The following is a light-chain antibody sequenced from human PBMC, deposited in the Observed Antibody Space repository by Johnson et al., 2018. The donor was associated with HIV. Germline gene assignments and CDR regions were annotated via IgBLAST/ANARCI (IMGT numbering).Light chain of an antibody. CDR1: ISNIESYF. Sequence: QAVLTQPPSVSAAPGQRVNISCSGNISNIESYFVSWYQQLPGAAPTLLIYEDNKQPSGIPDRFSGSKSGATATLGITGLQTGDEADYYCGIWDASLSPLYVFGSGTTITVL. CDR3: GIWDASLSPLYV. CDR2: EDN. V-gene: IGLV1-51*02. J-gene: IGLJ1*01.